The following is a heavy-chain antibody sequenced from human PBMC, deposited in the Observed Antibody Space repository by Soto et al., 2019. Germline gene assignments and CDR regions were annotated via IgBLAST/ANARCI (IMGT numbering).Heavy chain of an antibody. D-gene: IGHD5-18*01. CDR3: AKAPGHTAMVRYYFDY. Sequence: GGSLRLSCAASGFTFSSYAMSWVRQAPGKGLEWVSAISGSGGSTYYADSVKGRFTISRDNSKNTLYLQMNSLRAEDTAVYYCAKAPGHTAMVRYYFDYWGQGTLVTVSS. CDR1: GFTFSSYA. J-gene: IGHJ4*02. V-gene: IGHV3-23*01. CDR2: ISGSGGST.